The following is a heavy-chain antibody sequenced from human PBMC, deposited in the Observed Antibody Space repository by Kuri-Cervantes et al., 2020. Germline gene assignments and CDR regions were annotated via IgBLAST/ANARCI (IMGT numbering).Heavy chain of an antibody. CDR3: ARDTDTTSAYQILDP. Sequence: GESLKISCAASGFTFAYYGTHWVRQAPGKGLEWVAVLWSDGNKKYYADSVKGRFTVSRDNSKNTLYLQMNSLGAEDTAVYYCARDTDTTSAYQILDPWGQGTLVTVSS. J-gene: IGHJ5*02. V-gene: IGHV3-33*01. CDR2: LWSDGNKK. D-gene: IGHD3-22*01. CDR1: GFTFAYYG.